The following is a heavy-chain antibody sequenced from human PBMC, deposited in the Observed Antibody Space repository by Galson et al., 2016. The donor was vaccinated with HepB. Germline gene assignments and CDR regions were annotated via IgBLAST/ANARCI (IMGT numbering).Heavy chain of an antibody. CDR3: VREQIIPSAGGGNYFDS. CDR1: GDSVSSNSAA. Sequence: CAISGDSVSSNSAAWNWVRQSPSRGLEWLGRTYYRSKWSNEYEESLKSRLTINPDTTKSQFSLHLTSLTPEDTAVYYCVREQIIPSAGGGNYFDSWGQGTLVTVSS. J-gene: IGHJ4*02. D-gene: IGHD3-3*01. CDR2: TYYRSKWSN. V-gene: IGHV6-1*01.